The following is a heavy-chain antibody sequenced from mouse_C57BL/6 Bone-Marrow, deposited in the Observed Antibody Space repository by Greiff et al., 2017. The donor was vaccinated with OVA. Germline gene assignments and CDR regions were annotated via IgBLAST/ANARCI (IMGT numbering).Heavy chain of an antibody. V-gene: IGHV1-81*01. CDR1: GYTFTSYG. CDR3: ARSALYYYGSSYGYFDV. CDR2: IYPRSGNT. Sequence: QVQLKESGAELARPGASVKLSCKASGYTFTSYGISWVKQRTGQGLEWIGEIYPRSGNTYYNEKFKGKATLTADKSSSTAYMELRSLTSEDSAVYFCARSALYYYGSSYGYFDVWGTGTTLTVSS. D-gene: IGHD1-1*01. J-gene: IGHJ1*03.